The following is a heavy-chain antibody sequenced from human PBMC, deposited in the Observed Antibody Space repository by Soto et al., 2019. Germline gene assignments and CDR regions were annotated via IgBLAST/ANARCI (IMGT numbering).Heavy chain of an antibody. D-gene: IGHD4-4*01. CDR1: EYSFTNYW. V-gene: IGHV5-51*04. CDR3: ARNDYNGNSVDY. J-gene: IGHJ4*02. Sequence: GESLKISFKGSEYSFTNYWIGWVRQMPGKGLEWMGIIYAGDSDTRYSPAFQGQVGISADKRTSAAYLQWSSLKASDTAIYYCARNDYNGNSVDYWGQGALVTVSS. CDR2: IYAGDSDT.